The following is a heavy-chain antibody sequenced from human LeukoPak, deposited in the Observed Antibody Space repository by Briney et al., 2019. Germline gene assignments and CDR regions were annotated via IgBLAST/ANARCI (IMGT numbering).Heavy chain of an antibody. CDR1: GFTFSSYG. Sequence: PGGSLRLSCAASGFTFSSYGMHWVRQPPGKGLEWVAVIWYDGSNKYYADSVKGRFTISRDNSKNTLYLQMNSLRAEDTAVYYCARDQITMVRGLDFDYWGQGTLVTVSS. CDR2: IWYDGSNK. V-gene: IGHV3-33*01. D-gene: IGHD3-10*01. J-gene: IGHJ4*02. CDR3: ARDQITMVRGLDFDY.